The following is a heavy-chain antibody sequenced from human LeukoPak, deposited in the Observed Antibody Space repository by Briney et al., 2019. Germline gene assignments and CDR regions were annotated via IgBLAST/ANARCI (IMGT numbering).Heavy chain of an antibody. CDR3: ARPSYSYGQYYFDY. J-gene: IGHJ4*02. CDR2: IYPGGSDT. V-gene: IGHV5-51*01. Sequence: GAALKIYCKGSGYSFTSYWIGWGRQMPGKGLGWMGIIYPGGSDTRYSPSFQGQVTISADKSISTAYLQWSSLKASDTAMYYCARPSYSYGQYYFDYWGQGTLVTVSS. D-gene: IGHD5-18*01. CDR1: GYSFTSYW.